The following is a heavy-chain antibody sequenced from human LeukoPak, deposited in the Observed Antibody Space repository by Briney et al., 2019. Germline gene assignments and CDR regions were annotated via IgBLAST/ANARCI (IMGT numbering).Heavy chain of an antibody. CDR3: ATSPYYYYGMDV. V-gene: IGHV3-53*01. J-gene: IGHJ6*04. CDR1: GFTVSSNY. CDR2: IYSGGST. Sequence: GGSLRLSCAASGFTVSSNYMSWVRQAPGKGLEWVSVIYSGGSTYYADSVKGRFTISRDNSKNMLYLQMNSLRAEDTAVYYCATSPYYYYGMDVWGKGTTVTVSS.